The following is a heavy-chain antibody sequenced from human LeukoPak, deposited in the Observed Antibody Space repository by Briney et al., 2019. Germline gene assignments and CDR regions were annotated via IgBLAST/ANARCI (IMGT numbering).Heavy chain of an antibody. CDR1: GYTFTSYY. V-gene: IGHV1-46*01. CDR2: INPSGGST. D-gene: IGHD4-17*01. Sequence: ASVKVSCKASGYTFTSYYMHWVRQAPGQGLEWMGIINPSGGSTSYAQKFQGRVTMTRDMSTSTDYMELSSLRSEDTAVYYCARRFDGLYGDYDSWGQGTLVTVSS. CDR3: ARRFDGLYGDYDS. J-gene: IGHJ5*02.